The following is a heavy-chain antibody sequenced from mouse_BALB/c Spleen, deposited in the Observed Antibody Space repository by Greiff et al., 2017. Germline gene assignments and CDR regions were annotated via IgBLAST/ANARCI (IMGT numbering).Heavy chain of an antibody. V-gene: IGHV3-1*02. Sequence: DVQLQESGPDLVKPSQSLSLTCTVTGYSITSGYSWHWIRQFPGNKLEWMGYIHYSGSTNYNPSLKSRISITRDTSKNQFFLQLNSVTTEDTATYYCAKYGNYKGAMDDWGQGTSVTVSS. CDR2: IHYSGST. CDR3: AKYGNYKGAMDD. CDR1: GYSITSGYS. J-gene: IGHJ4*01. D-gene: IGHD2-10*02.